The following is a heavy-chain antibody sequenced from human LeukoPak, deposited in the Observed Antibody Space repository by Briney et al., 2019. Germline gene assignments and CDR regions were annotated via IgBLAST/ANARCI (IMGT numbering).Heavy chain of an antibody. CDR3: ARPFIKTRYNWNDVAAFDI. D-gene: IGHD1-1*01. CDR2: ISSSSSYI. V-gene: IGHV3-21*01. J-gene: IGHJ3*02. CDR1: GFTFSSYS. Sequence: GGSLRLSCAASGFTFSSYSMNWVRQAPAEGLEWVSSISSSSSYIYYADSVKGRFTISRDNAKNSLYLQMNSLRAEDTAVYYCARPFIKTRYNWNDVAAFDIWGQGTMVTVSS.